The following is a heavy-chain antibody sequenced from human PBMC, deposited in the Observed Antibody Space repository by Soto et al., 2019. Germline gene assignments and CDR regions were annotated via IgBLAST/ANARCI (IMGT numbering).Heavy chain of an antibody. J-gene: IGHJ4*02. Sequence: RRLSCAASGFTFSSYGMHWVRQAPGKGLEWVAVISYDGSNKYYADSVKGRFTISRDNSKNTLYLQMNSLRAEDTAVYYCAKGVAGYSGETFDYWGQGTLVTVSS. CDR3: AKGVAGYSGETFDY. D-gene: IGHD5-18*01. CDR2: ISYDGSNK. V-gene: IGHV3-30*18. CDR1: GFTFSSYG.